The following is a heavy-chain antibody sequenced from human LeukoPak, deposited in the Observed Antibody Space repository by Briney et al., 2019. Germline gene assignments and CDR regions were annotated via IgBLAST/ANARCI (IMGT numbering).Heavy chain of an antibody. CDR1: SITFTKAW. V-gene: IGHV3-15*07. D-gene: IGHD1-1*01. Sequence: GGSLRLSCAASSITFTKAWMNWVRQAPGKGLEWVARIVSETVGGRTDYAASVKGRFTISRDDSKSTLFLQMSSLKIEDTAVYYCATSITTPGAFDIWGQGVLVTVS. CDR3: ATSITTPGAFDI. J-gene: IGHJ4*02. CDR2: IVSETVGGRT.